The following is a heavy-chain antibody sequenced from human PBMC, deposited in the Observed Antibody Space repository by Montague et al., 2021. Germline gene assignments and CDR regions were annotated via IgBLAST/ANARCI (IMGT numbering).Heavy chain of an antibody. CDR3: ARAGPRTYGGDSLDY. D-gene: IGHD3-10*01. CDR2: NYYRGNT. J-gene: IGHJ4*02. V-gene: IGHV4-39*01. Sequence: SETLSLTCTVSGGSISSSPFYWGWIRQSPGKGLEWIGSNYYRGNTYYNPSLKSRVSLSIDTSKNQFSLKMNPVTAADTAVYYCARAGPRTYGGDSLDYWGQGALVTVSS. CDR1: GGSISSSPFY.